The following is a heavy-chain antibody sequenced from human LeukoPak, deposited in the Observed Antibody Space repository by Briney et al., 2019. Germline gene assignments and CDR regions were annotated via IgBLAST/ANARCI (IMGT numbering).Heavy chain of an antibody. Sequence: ASVNVSCKASGYTFTSYDINWVRQATGQGLEWMGWMNPNSGNTGYAQRFQGRVTMTRNASISTAYVELSSLGSEDTAVYYCARGASLRAVVVGASTSPPMPYDFWGQGTLVTVSS. D-gene: IGHD2-15*01. J-gene: IGHJ4*02. CDR3: ARGASLRAVVVGASTSPPMPYDF. CDR1: GYTFTSYD. CDR2: MNPNSGNT. V-gene: IGHV1-8*01.